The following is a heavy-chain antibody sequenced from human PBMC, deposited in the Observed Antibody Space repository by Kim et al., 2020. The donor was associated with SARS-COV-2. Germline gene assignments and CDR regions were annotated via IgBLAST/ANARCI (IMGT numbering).Heavy chain of an antibody. J-gene: IGHJ3*02. V-gene: IGHV3-21*01. D-gene: IGHD3-16*01. Sequence: IYSADQVKGRFTISRDNVKKSLYLQMNSLRAEDTAVYYCARARGVYAFDIWGQGTMVTVSS. CDR3: ARARGVYAFDI. CDR2: I.